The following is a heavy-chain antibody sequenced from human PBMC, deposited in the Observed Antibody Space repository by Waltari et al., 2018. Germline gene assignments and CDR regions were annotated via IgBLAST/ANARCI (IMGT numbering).Heavy chain of an antibody. Sequence: EVQLVESGGGLVQPGGSLRLSCAASGFTFSSYAMSWVRQAPGKGLEWVSAISGSGGSTYYADSVKGRFTISRDNSKNTLYLQMNSLRAGDTAVYYCAKDRVGLGYYDSSGYFDYWGQGTLVTVSS. J-gene: IGHJ4*02. CDR1: GFTFSSYA. D-gene: IGHD3-22*01. CDR2: ISGSGGST. V-gene: IGHV3-23*04. CDR3: AKDRVGLGYYDSSGYFDY.